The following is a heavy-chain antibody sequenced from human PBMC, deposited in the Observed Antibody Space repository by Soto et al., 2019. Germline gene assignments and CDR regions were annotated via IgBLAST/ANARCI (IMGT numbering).Heavy chain of an antibody. CDR3: AKGRGGSGSLTPRVDF. V-gene: IGHV3-23*01. CDR2: ISGGGDTT. CDR1: GFTFNSYA. Sequence: EVQLLESGGGLVQPGGSLRLSCAASGFTFNSYAMSWVRQAPGKGLEWVSAISGGGDTTSYADSVKGRFTVSRDGSKNTLYLQMKSLRAEDTAVYYCAKGRGGSGSLTPRVDFWGQGTLVTVSS. D-gene: IGHD3-10*01. J-gene: IGHJ4*02.